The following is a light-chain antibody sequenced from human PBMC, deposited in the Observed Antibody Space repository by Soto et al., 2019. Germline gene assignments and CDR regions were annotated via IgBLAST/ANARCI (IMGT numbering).Light chain of an antibody. CDR2: GAS. J-gene: IGKJ1*01. Sequence: VLTQSPGTLSLSPGERATLSCRASQTLSSRHLAWYQQKPGQAPRLLIYGASSRATGIPDRFSGSGSGTEFTLTISSLQSEDFAVYYCQQYGSSSWTFGQGTKVDIK. V-gene: IGKV3-20*01. CDR1: QTLSSRH. CDR3: QQYGSSSWT.